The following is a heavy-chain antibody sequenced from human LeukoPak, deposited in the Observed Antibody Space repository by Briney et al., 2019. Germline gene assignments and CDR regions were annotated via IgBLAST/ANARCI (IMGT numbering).Heavy chain of an antibody. J-gene: IGHJ5*02. Sequence: GGSLRLSCAASGFTFSSYSMNWVRQAPGKGLEWVAVISYDGSNKYYADSVKGRFTISRDNSKNTLYLQMNSLRAEDTAVYYCAKDGAVAENWFDPWGQGTLVTVSS. V-gene: IGHV3-30*18. D-gene: IGHD6-19*01. CDR3: AKDGAVAENWFDP. CDR1: GFTFSSYS. CDR2: ISYDGSNK.